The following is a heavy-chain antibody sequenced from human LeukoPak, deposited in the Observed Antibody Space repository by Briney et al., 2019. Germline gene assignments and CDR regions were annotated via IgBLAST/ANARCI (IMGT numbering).Heavy chain of an antibody. D-gene: IGHD2-15*01. V-gene: IGHV3-7*02. J-gene: IGHJ4*02. CDR1: GXTFSTYW. CDR2: INQDGSEK. Sequence: PGGSLRLSCVASGXTFSTYWMSWVRQAPGKGLEWVANINQDGSEKYYVDSVKGRFAISRDSATNSLYLLMSSLRAEDTALYYCARGGGSFDCWGQGTLVTVSS. CDR3: ARGGGSFDC.